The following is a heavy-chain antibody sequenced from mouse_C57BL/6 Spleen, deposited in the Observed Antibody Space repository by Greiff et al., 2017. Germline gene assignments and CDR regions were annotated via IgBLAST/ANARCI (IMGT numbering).Heavy chain of an antibody. CDR3: ARSEGYYGSSSWFAY. J-gene: IGHJ3*01. CDR1: GYTFTDYY. D-gene: IGHD1-1*01. Sequence: EVQLQQSGPDLVKPGASVKISCKASGYTFTDYYMNWVKQSHGKSLEWIGDINPNNGGTSYNQKFKGKATLTVDKSSSTAYMELRSLTSEDSAVYYCARSEGYYGSSSWFAYWGQGTLVTVSA. CDR2: INPNNGGT. V-gene: IGHV1-26*01.